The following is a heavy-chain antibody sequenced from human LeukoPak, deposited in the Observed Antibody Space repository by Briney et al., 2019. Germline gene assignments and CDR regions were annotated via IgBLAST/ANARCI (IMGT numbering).Heavy chain of an antibody. D-gene: IGHD3-22*01. Sequence: GRSLRLSCAASGFTFSSYGMHWVRQAPGKGLEWVAVISYDGSNKYYADSVKGRFTISRDNSKNTLYLQMNSLRAEDTAVYYCARGAIVVVIQFDYWGQGTLVTVSS. CDR3: ARGAIVVVIQFDY. J-gene: IGHJ4*02. CDR2: ISYDGSNK. V-gene: IGHV3-30*03. CDR1: GFTFSSYG.